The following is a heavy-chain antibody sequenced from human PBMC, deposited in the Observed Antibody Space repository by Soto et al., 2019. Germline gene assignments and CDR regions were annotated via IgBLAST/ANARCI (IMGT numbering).Heavy chain of an antibody. J-gene: IGHJ4*02. D-gene: IGHD3-9*01. V-gene: IGHV3-66*04. CDR1: GFTVSSNY. CDR2: IYSGGST. CDR3: ARHYDDTGRFDY. Sequence: EVQLVESGGGLVQPGGSLRLSCAASGFTVSSNYMSWVRQAPGEGLEWVSLIYSGGSTYYADSVKGRFTISRDNSKNTLYLQMNSLRAEDTAVYYCARHYDDTGRFDYWGQGTLVTVSS.